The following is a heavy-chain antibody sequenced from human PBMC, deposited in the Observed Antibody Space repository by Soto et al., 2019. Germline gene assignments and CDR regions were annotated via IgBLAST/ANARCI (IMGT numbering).Heavy chain of an antibody. CDR2: IYYSGST. J-gene: IGHJ5*02. D-gene: IGHD5-12*01. V-gene: IGHV4-59*01. CDR1: GGSISRYY. CDR3: GREYSRYDIDP. Sequence: SETLSLTCTVSGGSISRYYWSWIRQPPGKGLEWIGYIYYSGSTNYNPSLKSRVTISVDPSKNQFSLKLSSVTAADTAVYYCGREYSRYDIDPWGQGTRVAVSS.